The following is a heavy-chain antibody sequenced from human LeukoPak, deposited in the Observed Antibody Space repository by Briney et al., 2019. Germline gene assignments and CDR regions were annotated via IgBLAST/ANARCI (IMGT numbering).Heavy chain of an antibody. CDR1: GDSVSSNSAA. Sequence: SQTLSLTCAISGDSVSSNSAAWNWIRQSPSRGLEWLGRTYYGSKWYNDYAVSVKSRITINPDTSKNQFSLQLNSVTPEDTAVYYCARALNRVPGRFHYYYYMDVWGKGTTVTVSS. CDR3: ARALNRVPGRFHYYYYMDV. V-gene: IGHV6-1*01. D-gene: IGHD2/OR15-2a*01. J-gene: IGHJ6*03. CDR2: TYYGSKWYN.